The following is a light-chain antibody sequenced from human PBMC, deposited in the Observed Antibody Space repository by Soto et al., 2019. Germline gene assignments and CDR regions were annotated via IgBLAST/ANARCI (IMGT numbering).Light chain of an antibody. V-gene: IGKV4-1*01. CDR1: HSVLYSSNNKNY. J-gene: IGKJ1*01. CDR2: WGF. Sequence: DIVMTQSPDSLAVSLGERATINCKSSHSVLYSSNNKNYIAWYQQKPGQSPKLLISWGFIRESVGPDRFSGHRSWTGFTSTNRGPQAEDVAVYYCHQYYGSPPRTFGQGTKVDIK. CDR3: HQYYGSPPRT.